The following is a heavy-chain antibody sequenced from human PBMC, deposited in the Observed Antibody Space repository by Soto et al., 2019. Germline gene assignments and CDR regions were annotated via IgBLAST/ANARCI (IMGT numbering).Heavy chain of an antibody. J-gene: IGHJ5*02. D-gene: IGHD3-3*01. CDR1: GYTFNTYG. V-gene: IGHV1-18*01. CDR3: VRDPHEFWTSYWFDP. CDR2: ISAYDGKT. Sequence: GASVKVSCKTSGYTFNTYGINWVRQAPGQGLELMGWISAYDGKTTSAEKFQGRVTLTTDTSTSTAYMELRSLRSDDTAIYYCVRDPHEFWTSYWFDPWGQGTPVTVSS.